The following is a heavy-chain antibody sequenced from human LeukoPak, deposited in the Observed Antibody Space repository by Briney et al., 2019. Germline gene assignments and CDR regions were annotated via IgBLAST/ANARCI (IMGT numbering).Heavy chain of an antibody. CDR3: TTEGQYYDSSGYPTWTFDS. CDR1: GFTVSSSH. J-gene: IGHJ4*02. Sequence: GGSLRPSCAASGFTVSSSHMSWVRQAPGKGLEWVSVIYSGGSTYYADSVKGRFTISRDNSKNTLYLQMNSLRAEDTAVYYCTTEGQYYDSSGYPTWTFDSWGQGTLVTVSS. V-gene: IGHV3-66*02. CDR2: IYSGGST. D-gene: IGHD3-22*01.